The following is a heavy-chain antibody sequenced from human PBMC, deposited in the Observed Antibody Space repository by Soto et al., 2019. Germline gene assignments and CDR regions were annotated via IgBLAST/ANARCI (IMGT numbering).Heavy chain of an antibody. Sequence: QVQLVESGGGVVQPGRSLRLSCAASGFTFSNYAIHWVRQAPGKGLEWVAAISYDGSNKYYADSVKGRFTISRDNSKSTLYLQVNSLRADDTAGYYCARGTSSGWYDLDYWGQGTLVTVSS. CDR3: ARGTSSGWYDLDY. CDR2: ISYDGSNK. CDR1: GFTFSNYA. D-gene: IGHD6-19*01. J-gene: IGHJ4*02. V-gene: IGHV3-30-3*01.